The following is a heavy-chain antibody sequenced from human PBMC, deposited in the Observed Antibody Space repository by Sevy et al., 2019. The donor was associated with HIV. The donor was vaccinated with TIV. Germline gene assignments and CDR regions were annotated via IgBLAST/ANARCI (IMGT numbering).Heavy chain of an antibody. Sequence: GGSLRLSCVVSGFDIRSNYMSWVRQAPGKGLEWVSHIYAGGTAYYADSVKGRFTFSRDDSKNTVSLQMRSLRVEDSAVYYCASEDCSRGSCVFDYWGQGIQVTVSS. J-gene: IGHJ4*02. D-gene: IGHD2-15*01. CDR3: ASEDCSRGSCVFDY. CDR1: GFDIRSNY. V-gene: IGHV3-53*01. CDR2: IYAGGTA.